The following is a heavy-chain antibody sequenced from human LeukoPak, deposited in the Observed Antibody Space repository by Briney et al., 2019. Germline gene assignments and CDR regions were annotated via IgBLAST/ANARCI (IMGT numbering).Heavy chain of an antibody. CDR2: IIPIFGTA. Sequence: ASVNVSCKASGGTFSSYAISWVRQAPGQGLEWMGGIIPIFGTANYAQKFQGRVTITTDETTSTAYMELSSLISEDTAVYYCAIPFNNDWYFDLWGRGTLVTVSS. D-gene: IGHD1/OR15-1a*01. V-gene: IGHV1-69*05. CDR1: GGTFSSYA. CDR3: AIPFNNDWYFDL. J-gene: IGHJ2*01.